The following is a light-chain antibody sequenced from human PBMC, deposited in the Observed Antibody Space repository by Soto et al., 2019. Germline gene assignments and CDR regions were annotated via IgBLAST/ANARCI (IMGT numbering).Light chain of an antibody. J-gene: IGLJ2*01. CDR3: AAWDVSLSGVA. CDR2: RNS. Sequence: QSVLTQPPSAYGTPGQRVTISCSGSSSNIGSNYVYWYQQLPGTVPQLLIYRNSERPSGVPDRFSGSKSGTSASLAISGLRSEDEADYYCAAWDVSLSGVAFGGGTKVTVL. CDR1: SSNIGSNY. V-gene: IGLV1-47*01.